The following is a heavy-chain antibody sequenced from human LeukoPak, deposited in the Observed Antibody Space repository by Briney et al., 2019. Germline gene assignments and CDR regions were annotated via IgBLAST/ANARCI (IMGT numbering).Heavy chain of an antibody. CDR3: ARDGGAAAVQFDY. V-gene: IGHV3-48*04. D-gene: IGHD6-13*01. Sequence: GGSLRLSCAASGFTFSSYGMNWVRQAPGKGLEWVSYISSSGSTIYYADSVKGRFTISRDNAKNSLYLQMNSLRAEDTAVYYCARDGGAAAVQFDYWGQGTLVTVSS. J-gene: IGHJ4*02. CDR2: ISSSGSTI. CDR1: GFTFSSYG.